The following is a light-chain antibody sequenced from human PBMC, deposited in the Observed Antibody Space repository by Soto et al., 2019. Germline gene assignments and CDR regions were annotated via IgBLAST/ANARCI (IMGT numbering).Light chain of an antibody. J-gene: IGKJ5*01. CDR2: GAS. Sequence: EIVLTQSPDTLSLSPGERATISCRASQSVSNNYLAWYQQKPGQAPRRLIYGASSRATGIPDRFSGSGSGTDFTLTISRLEPEDFAVYYCQQYGSSPTFGEGTRLEI. CDR3: QQYGSSPT. CDR1: QSVSNNY. V-gene: IGKV3-20*01.